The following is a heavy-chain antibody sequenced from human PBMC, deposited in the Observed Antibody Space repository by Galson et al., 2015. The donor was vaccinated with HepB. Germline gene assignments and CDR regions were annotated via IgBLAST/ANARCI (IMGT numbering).Heavy chain of an antibody. CDR2: IVVGRGNT. J-gene: IGHJ4*02. D-gene: IGHD3-22*01. CDR3: AAVSSYDSSGYYREDY. V-gene: IGHV1-58*02. CDR1: GSTFTSSA. Sequence: SVKVSCKASGSTFTSSAMQWVRQARGQRLEWIGWIVVGRGNTNYAQKFQERVTITRDMSTSTAYMELSSLRSEDTAVYYCAAVSSYDSSGYYREDYWGRGTLVTVSS.